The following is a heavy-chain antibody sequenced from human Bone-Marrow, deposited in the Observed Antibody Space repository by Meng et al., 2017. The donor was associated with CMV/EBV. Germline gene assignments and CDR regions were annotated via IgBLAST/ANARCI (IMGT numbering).Heavy chain of an antibody. CDR3: ARAHIVVVPAARTTYFDY. CDR1: GYTFTGYY. D-gene: IGHD2-2*01. Sequence: ASVKVSCKASGYTFTGYYMHWVRQAPGQGLEWMGWINPNSGGTNYAQKFQGRVTMTRDTSISTAYMELSRLRSDDTAVYYCARAHIVVVPAARTTYFDYWGQGTLVTVSS. CDR2: INPNSGGT. V-gene: IGHV1-2*02. J-gene: IGHJ4*02.